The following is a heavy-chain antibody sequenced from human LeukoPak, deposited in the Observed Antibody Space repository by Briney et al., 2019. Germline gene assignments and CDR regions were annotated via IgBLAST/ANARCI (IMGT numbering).Heavy chain of an antibody. V-gene: IGHV3-7*01. Sequence: GGSLRLSCAASGFTFSSYWMSWVRQAPGKGLEWVANIKQDGSEKYYVDSVKGRFTISRDNSKNTLYLQMNSLRAEDTAVYYCAKGGSSSSSYWGQGTLVTVSS. D-gene: IGHD6-6*01. CDR1: GFTFSSYW. J-gene: IGHJ4*02. CDR3: AKGGSSSSSY. CDR2: IKQDGSEK.